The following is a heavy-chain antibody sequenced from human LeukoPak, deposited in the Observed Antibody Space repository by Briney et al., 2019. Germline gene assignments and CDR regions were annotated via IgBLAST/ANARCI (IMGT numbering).Heavy chain of an antibody. CDR1: GGSISRDDYY. J-gene: IGHJ4*02. V-gene: IGHV4-30-4*01. D-gene: IGHD3-3*01. CDR2: IYHTGST. CDR3: ASVRSGYHFDY. Sequence: PSQTLSLTCSVSGGSISRDDYYWSWIRQPPGKGLEWIAYIYHTGSTYYNPSLKSRVTMSVDTSKNQFSLNLSSVTAADTAVCYCASVRSGYHFDYWGQGTLVTVSS.